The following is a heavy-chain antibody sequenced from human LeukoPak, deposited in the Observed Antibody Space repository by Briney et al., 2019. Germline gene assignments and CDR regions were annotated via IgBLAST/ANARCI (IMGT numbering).Heavy chain of an antibody. CDR2: MYYRGNT. Sequence: SETLSLTCTVSGGSIRSYYWSWIRQPPGKGLEWIGYMYYRGNTNYNPSLMSRVTISVDTSKNQFSLKLSSVTAADTAVYYCATGVHGIAAAGDYYFDYWGQGTLVTVSS. D-gene: IGHD6-13*01. J-gene: IGHJ4*02. CDR1: GGSIRSYY. CDR3: ATGVHGIAAAGDYYFDY. V-gene: IGHV4-59*01.